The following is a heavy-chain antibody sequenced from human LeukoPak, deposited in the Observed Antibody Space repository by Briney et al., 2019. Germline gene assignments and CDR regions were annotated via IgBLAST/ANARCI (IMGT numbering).Heavy chain of an antibody. J-gene: IGHJ5*02. V-gene: IGHV3-21*01. CDR2: ISSSSSYI. CDR1: GFTFSSYS. Sequence: PGGSLRLSCAASGFTFSSYSMNWVRQAPGKGLEWVSSISSSSSYIYYADSVKGRFTISRDNAKNSLYLQMNSLRAGDTAVYHCARAGITIFGVALNWFDPWGQGTLVTVSS. CDR3: ARAGITIFGVALNWFDP. D-gene: IGHD3-3*01.